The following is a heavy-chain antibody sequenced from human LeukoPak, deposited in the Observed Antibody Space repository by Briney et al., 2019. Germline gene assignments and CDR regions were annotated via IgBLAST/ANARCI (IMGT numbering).Heavy chain of an antibody. D-gene: IGHD1-26*01. J-gene: IGHJ4*02. CDR2: IYYSGST. V-gene: IGHV4-39*07. CDR1: GGSISSSSYY. Sequence: PSETLSLTCTVSGGSISSSSYYWGWIRQPPGKGLEWIGSIYYSGSTYYNPSLKSRVTISVDTSKNQFSLKLSSVTAADTAVYYCARDHISSLVGATNWGQGTLVTVSS. CDR3: ARDHISSLVGATN.